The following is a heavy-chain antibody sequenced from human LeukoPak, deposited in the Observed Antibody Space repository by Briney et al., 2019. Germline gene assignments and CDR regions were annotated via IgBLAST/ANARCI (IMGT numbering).Heavy chain of an antibody. CDR1: GGSISSYY. CDR3: AREGQGHYYDSSGYFGY. J-gene: IGHJ4*02. D-gene: IGHD3-22*01. CDR2: IYYSGST. V-gene: IGHV4-59*01. Sequence: SETLSLTCTVSGGSISSYYWSWIRQPPGKGLEWIGYIYYSGSTNYNPSLKSRVTISVDTSKNQFSLKLSSVTAADTAVYYCAREGQGHYYDSSGYFGYWGQGTLVTVSS.